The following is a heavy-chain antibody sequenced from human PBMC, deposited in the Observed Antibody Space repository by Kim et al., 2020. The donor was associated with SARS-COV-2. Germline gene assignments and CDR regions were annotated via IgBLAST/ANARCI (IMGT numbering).Heavy chain of an antibody. V-gene: IGHV3-11*06. D-gene: IGHD5-18*01. CDR3: ARVLYGYYAAARY. Sequence: YADSVHGRFTIARDNDKNSLDLQMSSLRDEDTAVYYCARVLYGYYAAARYWGQGTLVTVSS. J-gene: IGHJ4*02.